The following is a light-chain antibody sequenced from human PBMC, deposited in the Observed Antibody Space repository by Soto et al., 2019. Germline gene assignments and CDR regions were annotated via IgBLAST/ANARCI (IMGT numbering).Light chain of an antibody. CDR2: GAS. CDR3: QHYNSLPLT. V-gene: IGKV3-15*01. J-gene: IGKJ4*01. CDR1: QSVNIL. Sequence: EVVLTQSPATLSVSPGEGATLSCRASQSVNILLAWYQHKPGQAPRLVIYGASTRATGIPARFSGSGSGTEFTLTISSLQSEDFAVYYCQHYNSLPLTFGGGAKVEIK.